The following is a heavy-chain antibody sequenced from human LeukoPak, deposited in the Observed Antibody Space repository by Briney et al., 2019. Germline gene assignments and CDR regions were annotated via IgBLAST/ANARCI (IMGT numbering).Heavy chain of an antibody. V-gene: IGHV3-7*03. D-gene: IGHD2-15*01. CDR3: VKGGRQYLEF. J-gene: IGHJ4*02. CDR2: MKEDGTEI. CDR1: GFPFNSQT. Sequence: GGSLRLSCAASGFPFNSQTMSWVRQAPGKGLEWVAKMKEDGTEISYVDSVKGRFTISRDNAENSLYLEMKNLRAEDTAVYYCVKGGRQYLEFWGQGTLVTVSS.